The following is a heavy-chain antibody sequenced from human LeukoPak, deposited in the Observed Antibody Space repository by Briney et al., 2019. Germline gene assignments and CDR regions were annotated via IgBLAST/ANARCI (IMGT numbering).Heavy chain of an antibody. V-gene: IGHV3-66*01. D-gene: IGHD2-21*02. CDR3: ARDPSLYCGGDCEGDY. J-gene: IGHJ4*02. CDR1: GFTVSSNY. Sequence: GGSLRLSCAASGFTVSSNYMSWVRQAPGKGLEWVSVIYSGGSTYYADSVKGRFTISRDNSKNTLYLQMNSLRAEDTAVYYCARDPSLYCGGDCEGDYWGQGTLVTVSS. CDR2: IYSGGST.